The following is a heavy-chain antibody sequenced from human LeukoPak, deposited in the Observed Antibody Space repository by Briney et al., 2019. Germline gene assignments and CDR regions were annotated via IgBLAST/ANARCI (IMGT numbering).Heavy chain of an antibody. CDR3: AKDIQLST. J-gene: IGHJ3*01. V-gene: IGHV3-23*01. D-gene: IGHD5-24*01. Sequence: GGSLRLSCAASGFTFSSYAMSWVRQAPGKGLEWVSAISGSGGSTYYADSVKGRFTISRDNSKNTLSLQMNSLRVEDTTMYFCAKDIQLSTWGLGTMVTVSS. CDR2: ISGSGGST. CDR1: GFTFSSYA.